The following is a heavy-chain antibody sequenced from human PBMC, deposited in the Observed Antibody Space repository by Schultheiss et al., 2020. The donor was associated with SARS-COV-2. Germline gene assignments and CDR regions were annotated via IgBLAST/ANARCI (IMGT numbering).Heavy chain of an antibody. D-gene: IGHD6-19*01. CDR1: GFTFDDYA. V-gene: IGHV3-23*01. CDR2: ISGSGGST. Sequence: GGSLRLSCAASGFTFDDYAMSWVRQAPGKGLEWVSAISGSGGSTYYADSVKGRFTISRDNSKNTLYLQMNSLRAEDTAVYYCAKDLTPVAGPLDYWGQGTLVTVSS. CDR3: AKDLTPVAGPLDY. J-gene: IGHJ4*02.